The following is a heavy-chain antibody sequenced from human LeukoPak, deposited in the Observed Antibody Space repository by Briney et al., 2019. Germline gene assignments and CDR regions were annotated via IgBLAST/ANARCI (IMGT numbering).Heavy chain of an antibody. J-gene: IGHJ4*02. D-gene: IGHD1-26*01. CDR1: GFTFSTYA. CDR3: ARGQGGSFYFDY. V-gene: IGHV3-23*03. Sequence: PGGSLKLSCAASGFTFSTYAMTWVRQAPGKGLEWVSVIYSGGGTYYADSVKGRFTFSRDNSKNTLYLQMNSLRAEDTAVYFCARGQGGSFYFDYWGQGTLVTVSS. CDR2: IYSGGGT.